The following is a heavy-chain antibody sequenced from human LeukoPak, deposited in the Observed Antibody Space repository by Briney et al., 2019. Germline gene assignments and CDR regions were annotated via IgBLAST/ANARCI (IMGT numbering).Heavy chain of an antibody. CDR3: ARDGVLMDGGYVNY. V-gene: IGHV4-39*07. Sequence: PSETLSLTCSVSGGSISTSSFYWGWIRQPPGKGLEWIGSISYTGTTYYNSSLKSRVTISVDTSKNQFSLRLSSVTAADTAVFYCARDGVLMDGGYVNYWGQGTLVTVSS. CDR1: GGSISTSSFY. CDR2: ISYTGTT. J-gene: IGHJ4*02. D-gene: IGHD5-12*01.